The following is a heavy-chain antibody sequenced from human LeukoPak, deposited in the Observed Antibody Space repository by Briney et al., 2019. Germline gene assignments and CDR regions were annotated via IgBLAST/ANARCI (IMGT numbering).Heavy chain of an antibody. CDR1: GGSLTSSSYY. Sequence: SETLSLTCTVSGGSLTSSSYYWGWLRQPPGKGLEWIGSMYYSGSTYYNSSLKSRVTISVDTSNNQFSLRLSSVTAADTAVYYCARQGYYGSGSYPYFDYWGQGTLVTVSS. V-gene: IGHV4-39*01. J-gene: IGHJ4*02. CDR2: MYYSGST. D-gene: IGHD3-10*01. CDR3: ARQGYYGSGSYPYFDY.